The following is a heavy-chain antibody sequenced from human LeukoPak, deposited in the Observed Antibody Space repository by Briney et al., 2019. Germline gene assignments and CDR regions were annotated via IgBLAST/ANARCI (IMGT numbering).Heavy chain of an antibody. CDR3: ARDTYSSSWYWYGLDV. CDR2: INTNTGNT. CDR1: GYTFTSYA. V-gene: IGHV7-4-1*02. D-gene: IGHD6-13*01. Sequence: ASVKVSCKASGYTFTSYAMNWVRQAPRQGLEWMGWINTNTGNTTYAQGFTGRFVFSLDTSVSTAYLQISSLKAEDTAVYYCARDTYSSSWYWYGLDVWGQGTTVTVSS. J-gene: IGHJ6*02.